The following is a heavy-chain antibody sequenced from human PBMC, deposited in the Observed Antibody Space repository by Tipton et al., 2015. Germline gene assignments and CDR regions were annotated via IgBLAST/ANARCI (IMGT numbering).Heavy chain of an antibody. CDR2: IHHSGTT. CDR1: GGSFYTYY. J-gene: IGHJ6*02. CDR3: ARGGSPIIEMAYHHYGLDV. V-gene: IGHV4-34*01. D-gene: IGHD5-24*01. Sequence: TLSLTCSLSGGSFYTYYGTWIRQPPGQGLEWIGEIHHSGTTNYNPSLRGRFTISLRTSKNQLSLRVDSVTAADTAIYYCARGGSPIIEMAYHHYGLDVWGQGTTVPVSS.